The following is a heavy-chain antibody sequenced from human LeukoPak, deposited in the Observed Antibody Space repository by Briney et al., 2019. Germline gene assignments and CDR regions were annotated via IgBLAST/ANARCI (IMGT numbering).Heavy chain of an antibody. J-gene: IGHJ1*01. CDR3: AKDRDSSGYYYFSEYFQH. V-gene: IGHV3-23*01. D-gene: IGHD3-22*01. CDR2: ISGSGGST. Sequence: SGGSLRLSCAASGFTFSSYAMSWVRQAPGKGLEWVSAISGSGGSTYYADSVKGRFTISRGNSKNTLYLQMNSLRAEDTAVYYCAKDRDSSGYYYFSEYFQHWGQGTLVTVSS. CDR1: GFTFSSYA.